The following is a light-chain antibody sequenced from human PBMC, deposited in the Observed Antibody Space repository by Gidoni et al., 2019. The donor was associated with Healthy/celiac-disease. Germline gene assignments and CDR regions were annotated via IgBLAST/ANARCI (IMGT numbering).Light chain of an antibody. J-gene: IGKJ4*01. Sequence: IQMTQSPSSLSASVGDRVTITCQASQDISNYLNWYQQKPGKAPKLLIYDASNLETGVPSRFSGSGSGTDFTCTISSLQPEDIATYYCQQYDNLLTFGGGTKVEIK. V-gene: IGKV1-33*01. CDR1: QDISNY. CDR2: DAS. CDR3: QQYDNLLT.